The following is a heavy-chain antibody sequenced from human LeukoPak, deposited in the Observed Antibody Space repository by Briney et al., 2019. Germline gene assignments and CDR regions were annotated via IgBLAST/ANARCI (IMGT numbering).Heavy chain of an antibody. Sequence: SVKVSCKASGGTFSSYAISWVRQAPGQGLEWMGRIIPIFGIANHAQKFQGRVTITADKSTSTAYMELSSLRSEDTAVYYCARDTGMATIKHFDYWGQGTLVTVSS. CDR2: IIPIFGIA. CDR3: ARDTGMATIKHFDY. V-gene: IGHV1-69*04. CDR1: GGTFSSYA. D-gene: IGHD5-24*01. J-gene: IGHJ4*02.